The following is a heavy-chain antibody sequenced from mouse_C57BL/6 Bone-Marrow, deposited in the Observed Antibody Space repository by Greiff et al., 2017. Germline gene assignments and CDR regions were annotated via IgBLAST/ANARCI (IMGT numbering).Heavy chain of an antibody. Sequence: QVQLQQSGAELVKPGASVKISCKASGYAFSSYWMNWVKQRPGKGLEWIGQIYPGDGDTNYNGKFKGKATLTADKSSSTAYMQLSSLTSEDSAVYFCARRGYYGSSYGWLAYWGQGTLVTVSA. CDR2: IYPGDGDT. D-gene: IGHD1-1*01. CDR3: ARRGYYGSSYGWLAY. V-gene: IGHV1-80*01. J-gene: IGHJ3*01. CDR1: GYAFSSYW.